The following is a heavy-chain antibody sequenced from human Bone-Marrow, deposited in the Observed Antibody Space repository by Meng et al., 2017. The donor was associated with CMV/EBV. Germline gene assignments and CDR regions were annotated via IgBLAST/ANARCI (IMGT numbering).Heavy chain of an antibody. Sequence: GGSLRLSCVASGFIFSSYEMTWVRQAPGKGLEWLAHISSGATNTYHADSVKDRFTISRDNAKNSLYLQMNSLRAEDTAVYYCAREGGRGLYSNYFDYWGQGTLVTVSS. CDR3: AREGGRGLYSNYFDY. CDR2: ISSGATNT. D-gene: IGHD4-11*01. J-gene: IGHJ4*02. CDR1: GFIFSSYE. V-gene: IGHV3-48*03.